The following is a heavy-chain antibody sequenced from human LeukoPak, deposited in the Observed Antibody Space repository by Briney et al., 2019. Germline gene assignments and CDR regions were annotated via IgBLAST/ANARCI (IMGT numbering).Heavy chain of an antibody. V-gene: IGHV3-73*01. J-gene: IGHJ3*02. D-gene: IGHD5-18*01. CDR3: YSYGSLGAFDI. CDR1: GVTFSGSA. CDR2: IRSKANSYAT. Sequence: QSGGSLRLSCAASGVTFSGSAMHWVRQASGKGLEWLGRIRSKANSYATAYAASVKGRFTISRDDSKNTAYLQMNSLKTEDTAVYYCYSYGSLGAFDIWGQGTMVTVSS.